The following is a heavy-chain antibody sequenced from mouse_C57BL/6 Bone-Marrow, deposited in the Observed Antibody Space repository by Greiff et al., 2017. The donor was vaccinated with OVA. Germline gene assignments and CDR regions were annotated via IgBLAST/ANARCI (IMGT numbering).Heavy chain of an antibody. J-gene: IGHJ2*01. CDR1: GYSFTSYY. CDR2: IYPGGGNT. CDR3: ERYSQLKKVYFDY. D-gene: IGHD3-1*01. V-gene: IGHV1-66*01. Sequence: QVQLQQPGAELVKPGASVKLSCKASGYSFTSYYIHWVKQRPGQGLEWIGWIYPGGGNTKYNEKFKGKATLTADTSSSTAYMQLSSLTTEESAVYDGERYSQLKKVYFDYWGQGTTLTVSS.